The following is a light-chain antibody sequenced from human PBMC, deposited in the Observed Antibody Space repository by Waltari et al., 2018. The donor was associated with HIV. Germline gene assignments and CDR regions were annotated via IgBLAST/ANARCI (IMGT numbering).Light chain of an antibody. Sequence: QSALTQPASVSGSPGQSITLPCTGSSSDVGGSYYASWYQQHPGKAPKLKIYEVSNRPSGVSNRVSGSKSGNTASLTISGLQAEDEADYYCSSYTSSSTLVFGGGTELTVL. V-gene: IGLV2-14*01. J-gene: IGLJ2*01. CDR2: EVS. CDR3: SSYTSSSTLV. CDR1: SSDVGGSYY.